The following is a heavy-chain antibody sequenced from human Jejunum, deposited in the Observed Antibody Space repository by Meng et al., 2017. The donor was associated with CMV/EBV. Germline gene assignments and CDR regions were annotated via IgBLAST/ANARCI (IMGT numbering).Heavy chain of an antibody. CDR2: ISYTGST. V-gene: IGHV4-39*07. Sequence: SGGSFSSTSSHWGWVRQSPGKGLEWIGSISYTGSTYYNPSLESRLTISVDRSKNQFSLRLTTATAADAAVYYCVRVDTMTAFLLDFWGQGTLVTVSS. CDR3: VRVDTMTAFLLDF. CDR1: GGSFSSTSSH. J-gene: IGHJ4*02. D-gene: IGHD2-21*02.